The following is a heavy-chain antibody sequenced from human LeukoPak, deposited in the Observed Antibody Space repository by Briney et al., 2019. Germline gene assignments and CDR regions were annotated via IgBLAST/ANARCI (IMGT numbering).Heavy chain of an antibody. CDR2: INSDGSST. D-gene: IGHD4-17*01. Sequence: QPGGSLRLSCAASGFTFSSYWMSWVRQAPGKGLVWVSRINSDGSSTSYADSVKGRFTISRDNSKNTLYLQMNSLRVEDTAVYYCANPPTVTKIRFDPWGQGTLVTVSS. CDR1: GFTFSSYW. V-gene: IGHV3-74*01. CDR3: ANPPTVTKIRFDP. J-gene: IGHJ5*02.